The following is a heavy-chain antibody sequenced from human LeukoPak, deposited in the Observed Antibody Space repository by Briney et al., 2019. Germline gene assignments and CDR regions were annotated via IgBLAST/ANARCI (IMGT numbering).Heavy chain of an antibody. Sequence: SVKVSCKASGGTFSSYAIRWVRQAPGQGLEWMGGIIPIFGTANYAQKFQGRVTITADESTSTAYMELSSLRSEDTAVYYCARVSPPTGVVPALYYYYYGMDVWGQGTTVTVSS. J-gene: IGHJ6*02. CDR1: GGTFSSYA. D-gene: IGHD2-2*01. CDR2: IIPIFGTA. CDR3: ARVSPPTGVVPALYYYYYGMDV. V-gene: IGHV1-69*13.